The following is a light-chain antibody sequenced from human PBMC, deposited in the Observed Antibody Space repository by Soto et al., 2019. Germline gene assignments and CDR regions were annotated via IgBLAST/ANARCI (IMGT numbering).Light chain of an antibody. CDR3: AAWDHSLHGHVV. J-gene: IGLJ2*01. CDR1: TSNIGSNT. CDR2: GNH. V-gene: IGLV1-44*01. Sequence: QSVLTQPPSASGTPGQRVTISCSGATSNIGSNTVNWYQQLPGTAPKLLIYGNHQRPSGVPDRFSGSKSGTSASLAISGLQSEDEADYYCAAWDHSLHGHVVFGGGTKLTVL.